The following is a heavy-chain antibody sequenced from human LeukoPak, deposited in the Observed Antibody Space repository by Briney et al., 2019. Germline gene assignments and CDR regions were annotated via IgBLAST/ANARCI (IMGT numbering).Heavy chain of an antibody. J-gene: IGHJ4*02. V-gene: IGHV3-23*01. D-gene: IGHD2-21*01. CDR3: AKDLSVRHIVGKNVFDY. Sequence: GSLRLSCAASGFTFSSYAMSWVRQAPGKGLEWVSAISGSGGSTYYADSVKGRFTISRDNSKNTLYLQMNSLRAEDTAIYYCAKDLSVRHIVGKNVFDYWGQGTLVTVSS. CDR2: ISGSGGST. CDR1: GFTFSSYA.